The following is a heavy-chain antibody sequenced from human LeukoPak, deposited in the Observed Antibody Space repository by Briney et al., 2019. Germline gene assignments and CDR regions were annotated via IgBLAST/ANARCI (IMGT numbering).Heavy chain of an antibody. J-gene: IGHJ4*02. CDR1: GGSISSGGYS. CDR3: ARAANWNDVQDY. Sequence: SETLSLTCAVSGGSISSGGYSWSWIRQPPGKGLEWIGYIYYSGSTYYNPSLKSRVTISVDTSKNQFSLKLSSVTAADTAVYYCARAANWNDVQDYWGQGTLVTVSS. CDR2: IYYSGST. V-gene: IGHV4-30-4*07. D-gene: IGHD1-20*01.